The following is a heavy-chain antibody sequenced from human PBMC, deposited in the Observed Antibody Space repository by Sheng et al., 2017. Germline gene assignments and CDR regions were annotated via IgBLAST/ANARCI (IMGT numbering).Heavy chain of an antibody. Sequence: QVQLQESGPGLVKAFRRPCPSPALSLVAPSVVTTGAGSGSPPGKGLEWIGYIYYSGSTNYNPSLQESSTISVDTSKNQFSLKLSSVTAADTAVYYCARAPSGTAMAPDAFDIWGQGTMVTVSS. V-gene: IGHV4-59*01. CDR2: IYYSGST. CDR1: VAPSVVTT. CDR3: ARAPSGTAMAPDAFDI. D-gene: IGHD5-18*01. J-gene: IGHJ3*02.